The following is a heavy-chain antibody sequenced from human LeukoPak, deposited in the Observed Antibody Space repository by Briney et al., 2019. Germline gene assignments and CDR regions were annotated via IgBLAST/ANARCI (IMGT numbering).Heavy chain of an antibody. CDR2: ISYDGSNK. D-gene: IGHD2-2*01. J-gene: IGHJ4*02. Sequence: GGSLRLSCAGSGFVYTAFWMSWVRQAPGKGLEWVAVISYDGSNKYYADSVKGRFTISRDNSKNTLYLQMNSLRAEDTAVYYCSRRDFDYWGQGTLVTVSS. CDR1: GFVYTAFW. V-gene: IGHV3-30*03. CDR3: SRRDFDY.